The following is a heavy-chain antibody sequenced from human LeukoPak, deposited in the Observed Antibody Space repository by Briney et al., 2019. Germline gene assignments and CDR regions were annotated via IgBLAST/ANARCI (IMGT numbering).Heavy chain of an antibody. V-gene: IGHV3-48*04. CDR2: ISTSSSTI. CDR1: GFTFSDYT. CDR3: ARVPSGYTLGYGYYYYYMDV. J-gene: IGHJ6*03. D-gene: IGHD5-18*01. Sequence: GGSLRLSCAVSGFTFSDYTMTWVRQAPGKGLEWVSYISTSSSTIYYADAVKGRFTISRDNTKNALYLQMNSLRAEDTAVYYCARVPSGYTLGYGYYYYYMDVWGKGTTVTVSS.